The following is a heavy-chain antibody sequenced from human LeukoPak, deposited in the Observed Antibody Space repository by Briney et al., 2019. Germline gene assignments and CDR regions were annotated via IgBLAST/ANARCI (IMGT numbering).Heavy chain of an antibody. J-gene: IGHJ3*02. CDR1: GFTFSSYN. CDR3: ARDRQYSGSCHKDAFDI. V-gene: IGHV3-48*02. D-gene: IGHD1-26*01. CDR2: ISSSSSTI. Sequence: GGSLRLSCAASGFTFSSYNMNWVRQAPGKGLEWVSYISSSSSTIYYAGSVKGRFTISRDNAKNSLYLQMNSLRDEDTAVYYCARDRQYSGSCHKDAFDIWGQGTMVTVSS.